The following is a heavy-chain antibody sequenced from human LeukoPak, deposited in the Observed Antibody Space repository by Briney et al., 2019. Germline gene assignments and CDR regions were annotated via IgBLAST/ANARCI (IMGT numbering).Heavy chain of an antibody. CDR3: ARRVIAAAGSMTPDY. CDR1: GGSISSSIW. D-gene: IGHD6-13*01. V-gene: IGHV4-4*02. Sequence: SETLSLTCAVSGGSISSSIWWSWVRQPPGKGLEWIGEIYHSGSTNYNPSLKSRVTISVDKSKNQFSLKLSSVTAADTAVYYCARRVIAAAGSMTPDYWGQGTLVTVSS. J-gene: IGHJ4*02. CDR2: IYHSGST.